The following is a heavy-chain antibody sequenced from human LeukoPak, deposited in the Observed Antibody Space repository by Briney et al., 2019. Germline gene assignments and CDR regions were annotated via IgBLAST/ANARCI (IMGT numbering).Heavy chain of an antibody. CDR3: ARDSPDGSGTYYNDSPDY. V-gene: IGHV1-18*01. J-gene: IGHJ4*02. D-gene: IGHD3-10*01. CDR2: ISAYNGNT. Sequence: ASVKVSCKASGYTFSSYGISWVRQAPGPGLEWMGWISAYNGNTNYRQKLQGRVTMTTDTSTNTAYMDLRSLRSDDTAIYYCARDSPDGSGTYYNDSPDYWGQGTLVTVSS. CDR1: GYTFSSYG.